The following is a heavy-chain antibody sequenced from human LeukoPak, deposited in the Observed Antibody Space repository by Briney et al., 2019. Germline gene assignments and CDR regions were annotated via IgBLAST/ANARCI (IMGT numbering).Heavy chain of an antibody. Sequence: PGGSLRLSCAVSGFTFDTYAMSWVRQAPGKGLEWVSSISANGANTYYADPVKGRFTISRDNSKSTLHLQLNSLGAEDTAVYYCWDFRGGYWGQGTPVTVSS. CDR2: ISANGANT. CDR3: WDFRGGY. CDR1: GFTFDTYA. J-gene: IGHJ4*02. D-gene: IGHD4-23*01. V-gene: IGHV3-23*01.